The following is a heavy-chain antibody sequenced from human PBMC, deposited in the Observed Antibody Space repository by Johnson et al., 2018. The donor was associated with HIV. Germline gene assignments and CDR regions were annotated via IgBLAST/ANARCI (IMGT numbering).Heavy chain of an antibody. J-gene: IGHJ3*02. CDR3: ARAGLTYYYDSSGYYWGAFDI. CDR1: GFTFSSYW. V-gene: IGHV3-7*01. CDR2: IKQDGSEK. D-gene: IGHD3-22*01. Sequence: VQLVESGGGVVQPGGSLRLSCAASGFTFSSYWMSWVRQAPGKGLEWVANIKQDGSEKYYVDSMKGRFTISRDNAKNSLYLQMNSLRAEDTAVYYCARAGLTYYYDSSGYYWGAFDIWGQGTMVTVSS.